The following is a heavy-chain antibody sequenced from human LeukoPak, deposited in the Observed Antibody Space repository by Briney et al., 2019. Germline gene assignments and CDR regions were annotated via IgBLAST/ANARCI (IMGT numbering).Heavy chain of an antibody. CDR3: TTRLGYMDV. Sequence: GGSLRLSCAASGFTFSGSAMHWVRQASGKGLEWVGRIRSKANSYATAYAASVEGRFTISRDDSKNTAYLQMNSLKTEDTAVYYCTTRLGYMDVWGKGTTVTVSS. J-gene: IGHJ6*03. V-gene: IGHV3-73*01. CDR2: IRSKANSYAT. D-gene: IGHD2-2*01. CDR1: GFTFSGSA.